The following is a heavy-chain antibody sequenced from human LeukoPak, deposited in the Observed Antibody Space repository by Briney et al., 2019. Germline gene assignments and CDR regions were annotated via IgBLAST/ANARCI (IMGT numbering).Heavy chain of an antibody. Sequence: GGSLRLSCAASGFTVSSNYMSWVRQAPGKGLEWVSVIYSGGSTYYADSVKGRFTISRDNSKNTLYLQMNSLRAEDTAVYYCAKDRRPLGVVITSFDYWGQGTLVTVSS. J-gene: IGHJ4*02. CDR1: GFTVSSNY. V-gene: IGHV3-53*01. CDR3: AKDRRPLGVVITSFDY. CDR2: IYSGGST. D-gene: IGHD3-22*01.